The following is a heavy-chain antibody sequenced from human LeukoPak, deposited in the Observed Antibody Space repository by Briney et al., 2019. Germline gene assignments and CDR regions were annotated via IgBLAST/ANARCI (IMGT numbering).Heavy chain of an antibody. CDR2: ISSSSSYI. CDR3: ARASVTTDY. J-gene: IGHJ4*02. V-gene: IGHV3-21*01. CDR1: GFTFSSYS. D-gene: IGHD4-17*01. Sequence: GGSLRLSCAASGFTFSSYSMNWVRQAPGKGLEWVSSISSSSSYIYYAVSVKGRFTISRDNAKNSLYLQMNSLRAEDTAVYYCARASVTTDYWGQGTLVTVSS.